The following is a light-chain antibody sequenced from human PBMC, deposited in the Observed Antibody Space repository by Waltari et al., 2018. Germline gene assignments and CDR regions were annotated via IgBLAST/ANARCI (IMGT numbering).Light chain of an antibody. V-gene: IGKV4-1*01. CDR1: QSIFHSSNNYNY. J-gene: IGKJ2*01. CDR2: WAS. Sequence: DIVMTQSPESLAVSLGERAPISCTASQSIFHSSNNYNYLAWYQQKPDQPPTLLIYWASTRESGVPDRFSGSGSGTDFTLTVSSLQAEDVALYYCQQYYTSPYTFGQGTKLEIK. CDR3: QQYYTSPYT.